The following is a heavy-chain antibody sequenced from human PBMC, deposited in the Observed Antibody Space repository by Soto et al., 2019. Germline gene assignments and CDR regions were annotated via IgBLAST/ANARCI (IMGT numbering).Heavy chain of an antibody. Sequence: GGSLRLSCAASGFTFSSYSMNWVRQAPGKGLEWVSSISSSSSYIYYADSVKGRFTISRDNAKNSLYLQMNSLRAEDTAVYYCAREEGAAYYDFWSGSYWGQGTLVTVSS. CDR2: ISSSSSYI. CDR1: GFTFSSYS. V-gene: IGHV3-21*01. J-gene: IGHJ4*02. D-gene: IGHD3-3*01. CDR3: AREEGAAYYDFWSGSY.